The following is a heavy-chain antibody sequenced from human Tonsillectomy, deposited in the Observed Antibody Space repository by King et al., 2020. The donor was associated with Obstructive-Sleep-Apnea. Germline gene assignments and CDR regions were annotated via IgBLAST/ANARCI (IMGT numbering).Heavy chain of an antibody. CDR1: GFTFSDYY. D-gene: IGHD3-9*01. V-gene: IGHV3-11*01. Sequence: QVQLVESGGGLVKPGGSLRLSCAASGFTFSDYYMTWIRQAPGRGLEWVSYISKSGSTMYYTDSVKGRFTISRDTAKNSLFLQMNSLRADDTAVYYCARAYDILTGGIDYWGQGTLVTVSS. CDR2: ISKSGSTM. J-gene: IGHJ4*02. CDR3: ARAYDILTGGIDY.